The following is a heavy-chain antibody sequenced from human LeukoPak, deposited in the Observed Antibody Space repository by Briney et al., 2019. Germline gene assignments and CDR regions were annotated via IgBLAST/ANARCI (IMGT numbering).Heavy chain of an antibody. J-gene: IGHJ4*02. CDR1: GFTFSTSW. Sequence: GGSLRLSCGASGFTFSTSWMSWVRQAPGKGLEWVANIKRDGSETYYVDSVKGRFTISRENTKNLLFLQMDSLRAEDTAVYFCVRISTSVAGADYWGQGTLVTVSP. V-gene: IGHV3-7*01. CDR3: VRISTSVAGADY. CDR2: IKRDGSET. D-gene: IGHD6-19*01.